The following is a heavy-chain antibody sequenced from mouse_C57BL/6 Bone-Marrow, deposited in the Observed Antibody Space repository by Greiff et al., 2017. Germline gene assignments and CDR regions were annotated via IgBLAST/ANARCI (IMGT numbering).Heavy chain of an antibody. CDR2: IDPSGGDT. Sequence: QVQLQQPGAELVKPGASVKLSCKASGYTFTSYWMHWVKQRPGQGLEWIGRIDPSGGDTNYNQKFKGKATLTVDKSSSTAYMQLSSLTSEDSAVYYCAVPCGNDVSGYFDVWGTGTTVTVSS. CDR3: AVPCGNDVSGYFDV. D-gene: IGHD2-2*01. CDR1: GYTFTSYW. V-gene: IGHV1-74*01. J-gene: IGHJ1*03.